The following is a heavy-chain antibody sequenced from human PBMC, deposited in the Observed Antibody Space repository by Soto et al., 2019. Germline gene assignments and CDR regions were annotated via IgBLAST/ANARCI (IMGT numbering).Heavy chain of an antibody. CDR1: GFTVSSNY. CDR3: GRGHSTIRRYYYYGMDV. V-gene: IGHV3-66*01. Sequence: EVQLVESGGGLVQPGGSLRLSCAASGFTVSSNYMSWVRQAPGKGLEWVSVIYSGGSTYYADSVKGRFTISRDNSKNTLYLQMNSLRAEDTAVYYCGRGHSTIRRYYYYGMDVWGQGTTVTVSS. CDR2: IYSGGST. J-gene: IGHJ6*02. D-gene: IGHD3-10*01.